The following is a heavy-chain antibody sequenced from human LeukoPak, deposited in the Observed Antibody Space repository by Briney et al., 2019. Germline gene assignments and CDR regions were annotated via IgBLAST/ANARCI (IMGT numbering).Heavy chain of an antibody. CDR1: GGSISSSSYY. Sequence: SETLSLTCTVSGGSISSSSYYWGWIRQPPGKGLEWIGSIYYSGSTYYNPSLKSRVTISVDTSKNQFSLKLSSVTAADTAVHYCARGDGTTMYFDYWGQGTLVTVSS. J-gene: IGHJ4*02. D-gene: IGHD1-7*01. CDR2: IYYSGST. CDR3: ARGDGTTMYFDY. V-gene: IGHV4-39*07.